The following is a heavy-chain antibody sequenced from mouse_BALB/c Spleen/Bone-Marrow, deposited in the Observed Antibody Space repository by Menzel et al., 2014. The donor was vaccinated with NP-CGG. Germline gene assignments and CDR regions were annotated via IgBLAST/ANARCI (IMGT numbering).Heavy chain of an antibody. V-gene: IGHV5-6*02. CDR3: ARDTMISYYYAIDY. D-gene: IGHD2-4*01. J-gene: IGHJ4*01. CDR2: ISSGGSYT. Sequence: DVMLVESGGDLVKPGGSLKLSCAASGFTFSSYGMSWVRQTPDKRLEWVATISSGGSYTYYPDSVKGRFTISRDNAKNTLYLQMSSLKSEDTAMYYCARDTMISYYYAIDYWGQGTSVSVSS. CDR1: GFTFSSYG.